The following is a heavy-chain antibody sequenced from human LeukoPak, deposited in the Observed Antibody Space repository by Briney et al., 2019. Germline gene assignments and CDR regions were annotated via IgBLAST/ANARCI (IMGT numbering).Heavy chain of an antibody. CDR3: ARVGQLGRALDY. V-gene: IGHV4-61*01. CDR2: IYYSGST. D-gene: IGHD6-6*01. CDR1: GYSISSGYY. Sequence: SETLSLTCTVSGYSISSGYYWGWIRQPPGKGLEWIGYIYYSGSTNYNPSLKSRVTISVDTSKNQFSLKLSSVTAADTAVYYCARVGQLGRALDYWGQGTLVTVSS. J-gene: IGHJ4*02.